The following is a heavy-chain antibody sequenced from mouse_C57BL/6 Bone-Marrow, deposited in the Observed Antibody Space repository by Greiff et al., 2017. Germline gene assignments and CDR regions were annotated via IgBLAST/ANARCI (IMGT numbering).Heavy chain of an antibody. CDR3: ASGYGSSYVWFAY. J-gene: IGHJ3*01. V-gene: IGHV5-6*02. D-gene: IGHD1-1*01. CDR2: ISSGGSYT. Sequence: DVKLVESGGDLVKPGGSLKLSCAASGFTFSSSGMSWVRQTPDKRLEWVATISSGGSYTYYPDSVKGRFTISRDNAKNTLYLQMSSLKSEDTAMYYCASGYGSSYVWFAYWGQGTLVTVSA. CDR1: GFTFSSSG.